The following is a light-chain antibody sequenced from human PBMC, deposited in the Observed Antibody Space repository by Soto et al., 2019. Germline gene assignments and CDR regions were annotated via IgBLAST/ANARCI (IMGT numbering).Light chain of an antibody. CDR1: SSNIGAGYE. CDR2: ENN. J-gene: IGLJ1*01. Sequence: QSVLTQPPSVSEAPGQRVTISCTGSSSNIGAGYEAHWYQQVPGTAPKLLIYENNNRPSGVPDCFSGSQSGTSASLAITGLQAEDEAEYYCQSYDSSLSGYVFGTGTKVTVL. CDR3: QSYDSSLSGYV. V-gene: IGLV1-40*01.